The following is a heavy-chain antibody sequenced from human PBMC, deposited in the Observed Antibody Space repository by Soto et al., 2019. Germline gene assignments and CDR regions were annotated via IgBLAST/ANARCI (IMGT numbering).Heavy chain of an antibody. J-gene: IGHJ4*02. CDR3: ANLDRGGGRGWDISDY. CDR1: GFTFSSYA. CDR2: IRVGGDTI. V-gene: IGHV3-23*01. Sequence: EVQLLESGGGLVQPGGSLRLSCAASGFTFSSYAMSQVRQAPGKGLEWVSTIRVGGDTIYYADSVKGRFTIPRDNSKNPLYLQMNRLRAEDTAVYYCANLDRGGGRGWDISDYWGQGTLVTVSS. D-gene: IGHD1-26*01.